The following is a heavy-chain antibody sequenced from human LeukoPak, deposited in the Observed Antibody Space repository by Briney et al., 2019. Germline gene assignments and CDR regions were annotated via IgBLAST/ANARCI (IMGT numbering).Heavy chain of an antibody. Sequence: GGSWRLSWAASGFTFSSYAMHWVRQAPGKGLEWVAVISYDGSNIYYADSVKGRFTISRDNSKNTLYLQMNSLRAEDTAVYYCARGLDGYYYYGMDVWGQGTTVTVSS. D-gene: IGHD3-16*01. J-gene: IGHJ6*02. CDR1: GFTFSSYA. CDR3: ARGLDGYYYYGMDV. V-gene: IGHV3-30-3*01. CDR2: ISYDGSNI.